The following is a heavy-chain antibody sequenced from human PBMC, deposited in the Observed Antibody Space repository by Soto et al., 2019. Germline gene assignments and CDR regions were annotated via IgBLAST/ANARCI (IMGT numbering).Heavy chain of an antibody. Sequence: ASVHVSFNPSGSSFSDSFIQRVRQAPGQGLEWVAWINPKTAATNYAKKFQGRVSVTWDTSSTTAYMELTSLRPDDTAVYYCARIKWGLNYYNGMDVWGQGTTVTVSS. V-gene: IGHV1-2*02. CDR1: GSSFSDSF. CDR2: INPKTAAT. J-gene: IGHJ6*02. D-gene: IGHD1-26*01. CDR3: ARIKWGLNYYNGMDV.